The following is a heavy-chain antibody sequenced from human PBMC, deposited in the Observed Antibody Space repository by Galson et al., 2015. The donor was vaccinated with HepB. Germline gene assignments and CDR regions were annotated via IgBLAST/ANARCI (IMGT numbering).Heavy chain of an antibody. Sequence: SLRLSCAASGFIFSDYAINWVRQAPGKGLEWVSYISSTGNTIYYADSVRGRFSISRDNAKYSVYLQMNSLRDGDAAVYYCARDLWYEDNWGQETLVTVSS. V-gene: IGHV3-48*02. CDR3: ARDLWYEDN. CDR1: GFIFSDYA. D-gene: IGHD6-13*01. J-gene: IGHJ4*02. CDR2: ISSTGNTI.